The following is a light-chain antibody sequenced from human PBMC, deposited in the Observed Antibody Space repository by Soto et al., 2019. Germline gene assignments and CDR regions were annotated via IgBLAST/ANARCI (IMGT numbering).Light chain of an antibody. CDR2: AAS. Sequence: DIPMTQSPSSLSASVGDRVTITCRASQSISSYLNWYQQKPGKAPKLLIYAASSLQSGVPSRFSGSGSGTDFTLTISSLQPNDCATYYCQQSYSTPFTVGPGTKVDIK. J-gene: IGKJ3*01. V-gene: IGKV1-39*01. CDR1: QSISSY. CDR3: QQSYSTPFT.